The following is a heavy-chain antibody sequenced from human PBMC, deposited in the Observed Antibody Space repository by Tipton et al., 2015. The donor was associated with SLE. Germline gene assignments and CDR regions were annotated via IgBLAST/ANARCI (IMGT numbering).Heavy chain of an antibody. J-gene: IGHJ4*02. CDR2: IKHDGSEK. D-gene: IGHD6-19*01. Sequence: SLRLSCAASGFTFSSYWMSWVRQAPGKGLEWVANIKHDGSEKYYVDSVKGRFTISRDNTKNSLYLQMNGLRVEDTAVYYCARDGARGAAVAGTTNYWGQGTLLTVSS. V-gene: IGHV3-7*03. CDR1: GFTFSSYW. CDR3: ARDGARGAAVAGTTNY.